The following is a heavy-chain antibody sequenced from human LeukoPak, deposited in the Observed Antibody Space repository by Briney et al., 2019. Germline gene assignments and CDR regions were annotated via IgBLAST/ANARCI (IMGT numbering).Heavy chain of an antibody. D-gene: IGHD4-17*01. CDR1: GWSFSSYW. CDR2: VSPDGSST. V-gene: IGHV3-74*01. Sequence: GGALRLSYAASGWSFSSYWMNWVRQAPGKGLVWVSRVSPDGSSTDYADSVKGRFTISRDNAKNTLYLQMNSLRAEDTAVYYCARASTTLTKYGMDVWGQGTTVTVSS. CDR3: ARASTTLTKYGMDV. J-gene: IGHJ6*02.